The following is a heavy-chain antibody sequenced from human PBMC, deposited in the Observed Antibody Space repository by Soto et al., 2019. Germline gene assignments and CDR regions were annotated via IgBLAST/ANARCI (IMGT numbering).Heavy chain of an antibody. V-gene: IGHV1-8*01. Sequence: QVQPVQSGAEVKKPGASVKVSCKASGYTFTSYEINWVRQATGQGLEWMGWMNPNSGDTGYAQKFQGRVTMTRNTSISTAYMELSSLRSEDTAVYYCARGELLWFGELLRWGQGTLVTVSS. CDR2: MNPNSGDT. D-gene: IGHD3-10*01. CDR1: GYTFTSYE. J-gene: IGHJ4*02. CDR3: ARGELLWFGELLR.